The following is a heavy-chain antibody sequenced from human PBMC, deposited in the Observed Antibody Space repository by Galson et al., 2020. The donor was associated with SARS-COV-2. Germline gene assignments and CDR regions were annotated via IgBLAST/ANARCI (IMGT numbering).Heavy chain of an antibody. V-gene: IGHV4-38-2*02. CDR3: AGQGVNMMGVVTVPGWYFDL. D-gene: IGHD3-22*01. CDR1: GYSVSTTNY. J-gene: IGHJ2*01. Sequence: SETLSLTCTVSGYSVSTTNYWGWVRQPPGRGLEWIGSVYPSGTTYYNPSLKSRVTISVDTSKNQFSLRLDSVTAADTALYYCAGQGVNMMGVVTVPGWYFDLWGRGTLVTVSS. CDR2: VYPSGTT.